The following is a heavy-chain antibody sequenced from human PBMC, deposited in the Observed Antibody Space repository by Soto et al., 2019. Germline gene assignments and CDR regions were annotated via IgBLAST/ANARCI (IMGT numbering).Heavy chain of an antibody. CDR1: GFTFRSYA. CDR3: ARWDY. Sequence: EVQLLESGGGLVQPGGSLRLSCAASGFTFRSYAMHWVRQAPGKGLEWVSTTSNTYSTYYADSVKGRFTISRDHSKNTLFLQMNSLRAEDTAVYYCARWDYWGQGTLVTVSS. V-gene: IGHV3-23*01. CDR2: TSNTYST. J-gene: IGHJ4*02.